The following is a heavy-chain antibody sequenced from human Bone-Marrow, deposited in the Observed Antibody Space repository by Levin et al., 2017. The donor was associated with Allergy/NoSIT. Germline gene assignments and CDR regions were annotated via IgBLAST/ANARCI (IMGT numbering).Heavy chain of an antibody. CDR3: AARRFTISGIVVDP. CDR1: GFMFSDSA. CDR2: IVIGSGNT. D-gene: IGHD3-3*01. Sequence: PRASVKVSCRASGFMFSDSAVQWVRQARGQRLEWIGWIVIGSGNTNYAQKFQERVTIIRDMSTSTVYMEVSSLRPEDTAVYYCAARRFTISGIVVDPWGQGTQVTVSS. J-gene: IGHJ5*02. V-gene: IGHV1-58*01.